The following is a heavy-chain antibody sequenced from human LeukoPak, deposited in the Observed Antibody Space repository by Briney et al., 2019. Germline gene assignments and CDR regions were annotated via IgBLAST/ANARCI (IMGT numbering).Heavy chain of an antibody. V-gene: IGHV1-18*01. CDR1: GYTFTSYG. D-gene: IGHD3-3*01. J-gene: IGHJ6*02. CDR3: ARDLRPTYYDFWSGYWAPYYYYGMDV. Sequence: GASVKVSCKASGYTFTSYGISWVRQAPGQGLEWMGWIGAYNGNTNYAQKLQGRVTMTTDTSTSTAYMELRSLRSDDTAVYYCARDLRPTYYDFWSGYWAPYYYYGMDVWGQGTTVTVSS. CDR2: IGAYNGNT.